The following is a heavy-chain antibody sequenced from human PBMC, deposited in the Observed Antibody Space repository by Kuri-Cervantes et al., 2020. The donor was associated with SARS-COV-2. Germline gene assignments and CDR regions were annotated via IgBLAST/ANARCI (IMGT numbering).Heavy chain of an antibody. D-gene: IGHD5-24*01. CDR3: VRPREGYNWASEY. CDR2: INPSGGST. Sequence: ASVKVSCKASGYTFINYYMHWVRQAPGQGREWMGIINPSGGSTTYVQKFQGRLTMTRDTSTSTVYMELSSVRSEDTAVYYCVRPREGYNWASEYWGQGTLVTVSS. V-gene: IGHV1-46*01. J-gene: IGHJ4*02. CDR1: GYTFINYY.